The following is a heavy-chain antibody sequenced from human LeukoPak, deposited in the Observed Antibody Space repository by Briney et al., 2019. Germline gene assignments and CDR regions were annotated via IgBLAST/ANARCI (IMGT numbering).Heavy chain of an antibody. Sequence: PSETLSLTCTVSGGSVSSYYWSWIRQPAGRGLELIGRIYTSGQTNYNPSLKSGVTISIDTSKNQLPLNLGSVTAAAPAVYYGAGSPNSSGYYYRAFDIWGQGTMLTVS. CDR2: IYTSGQT. CDR1: GGSVSSYY. CDR3: AGSPNSSGYYYRAFDI. J-gene: IGHJ3*02. V-gene: IGHV4-4*07. D-gene: IGHD3-22*01.